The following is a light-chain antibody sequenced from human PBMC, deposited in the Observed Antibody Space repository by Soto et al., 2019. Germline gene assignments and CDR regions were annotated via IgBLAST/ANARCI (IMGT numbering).Light chain of an antibody. CDR3: QQYYSTLWT. CDR1: QSVLYSSTNQNY. J-gene: IGKJ1*01. CDR2: WAS. Sequence: DIVLTQSPDSLAVSLGERATINCKSSQSVLYSSTNQNYLAWYQQKPGQPPKLLIYWASTRESGVPDRFSGSGSGTDFTLTISSLQAEDVSVYYCQQYYSTLWTFGQGTKVEIK. V-gene: IGKV4-1*01.